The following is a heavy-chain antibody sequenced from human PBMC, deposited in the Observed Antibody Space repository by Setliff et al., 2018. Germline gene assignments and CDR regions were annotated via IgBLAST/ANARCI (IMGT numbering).Heavy chain of an antibody. CDR3: TVYNTGSSKDHY. D-gene: IGHD2-8*02. Sequence: SETLSLTCTVSGGSMNNHYWTWIRQPPGKGLEWIGSIYYSGNTNYNPSLRSRVTISVDTSKNQFSLKLSSVTAADTALYYCTVYNTGSSKDHYWGQGTPVTVSS. CDR2: IYYSGNT. V-gene: IGHV4-59*03. CDR1: GGSMNNHY. J-gene: IGHJ4*02.